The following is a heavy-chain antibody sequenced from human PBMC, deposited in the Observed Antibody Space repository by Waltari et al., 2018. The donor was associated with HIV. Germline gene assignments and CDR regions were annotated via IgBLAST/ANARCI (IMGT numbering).Heavy chain of an antibody. V-gene: IGHV3-7*01. J-gene: IGHJ4*02. CDR1: EFTFTNSW. Sequence: EVQLVESGGGLVQPGGSLRLSCAASEFTFTNSWMTWVRQAPGKGLGWVANIRQNESEKYYVDSGKGRFTISRDNAKNSLFLQMNSLRAEDMAVYYCAREALYDSSGYYFDYWGQGTLVTVSS. CDR2: IRQNESEK. D-gene: IGHD3-22*01. CDR3: AREALYDSSGYYFDY.